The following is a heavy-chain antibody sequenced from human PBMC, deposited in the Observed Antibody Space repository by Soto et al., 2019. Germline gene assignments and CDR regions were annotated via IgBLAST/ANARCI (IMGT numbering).Heavy chain of an antibody. CDR3: ARDAAMVRGVAWYFDL. CDR2: IIPIFGTA. D-gene: IGHD3-10*01. CDR1: GGTFSSYA. V-gene: IGHV1-69*01. Sequence: QVQLVQSGAEVKKPGSSVKVSCKASGGTFSSYAISWVRQAPGQGLEWMGGIIPIFGTANYAQKFQGRVTITADESTSTAYMELSSLRPEDTAVYYCARDAAMVRGVAWYFDLWGRGTLVTVSS. J-gene: IGHJ2*01.